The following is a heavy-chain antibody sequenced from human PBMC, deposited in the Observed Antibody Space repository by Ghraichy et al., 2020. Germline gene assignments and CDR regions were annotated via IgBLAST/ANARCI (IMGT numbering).Heavy chain of an antibody. D-gene: IGHD2-15*01. CDR2: VWFDGTTI. CDR3: ARGHCSGATCYSSRGTFDI. Sequence: GGSLRLSCAASGFSFSTYAMHWVRQAPGQGLEWVAIVWFDGTTIYYSDSVKGRFTVSRDNSKNTLYLQMNSLGAEDTAVYYCARGHCSGATCYSSRGTFDIWGQGTMVTVSS. CDR1: GFSFSTYA. V-gene: IGHV3-33*01. J-gene: IGHJ3*02.